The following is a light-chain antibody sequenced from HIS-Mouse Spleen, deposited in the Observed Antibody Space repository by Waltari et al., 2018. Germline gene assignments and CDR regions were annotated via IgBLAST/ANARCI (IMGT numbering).Light chain of an antibody. V-gene: IGLV2-23*01. Sequence: QSALTQPASVSGSPGQSITIPCPGTSSAVASYTLVSWYQPHPGKAPKPMMYEGSKRPSGVSNRFSGSKSGNTASLTISGLQAEDEADYYCCSYAGSSTWVFGGGTKLTVL. CDR2: EGS. CDR1: SSAVASYTL. CDR3: CSYAGSSTWV. J-gene: IGLJ3*02.